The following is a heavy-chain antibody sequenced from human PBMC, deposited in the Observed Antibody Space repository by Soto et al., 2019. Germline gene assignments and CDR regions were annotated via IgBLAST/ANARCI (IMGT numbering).Heavy chain of an antibody. CDR3: ARVGSLSGAYCGGDCYSFFDY. CDR2: ISSSSSTI. V-gene: IGHV3-48*01. D-gene: IGHD2-21*02. CDR1: GFTFSSYS. J-gene: IGHJ4*02. Sequence: GGSLRLSCAASGFTFSSYSMNWVRQAPGKGLEWVSYISSSSSTIYYADSVKGRFTISRDNAKNSLYLQMNSLRAEDTAVYYCARVGSLSGAYCGGDCYSFFDYWGQGT.